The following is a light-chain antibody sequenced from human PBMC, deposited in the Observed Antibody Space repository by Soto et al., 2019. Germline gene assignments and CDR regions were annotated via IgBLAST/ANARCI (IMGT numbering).Light chain of an antibody. Sequence: EIVLTQSPGTLSLSPGERATLSCRASQSVSSSYLACYQQKPGQAPRLLIYAASSRATGIPDRFSGSGSGTDFTLTISRLEPEDFAVYYCQQYGSSPLTFGGGTKVEIK. CDR2: AAS. J-gene: IGKJ4*01. V-gene: IGKV3-20*01. CDR1: QSVSSSY. CDR3: QQYGSSPLT.